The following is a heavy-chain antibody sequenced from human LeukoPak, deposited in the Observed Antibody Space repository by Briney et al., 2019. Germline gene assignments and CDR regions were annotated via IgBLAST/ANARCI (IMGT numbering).Heavy chain of an antibody. V-gene: IGHV3-21*01. CDR3: AHQRQLALFDY. D-gene: IGHD6-13*01. Sequence: GGSLRLSCAASGFTFSSYSMNWVRQAPGKGLEWVSSISSSSSYIYYADSVKGRFTISRDNAKNSLYLQMNSLRAEDTAVYYCAHQRQLALFDYWGQGTLVTVSS. CDR1: GFTFSSYS. J-gene: IGHJ4*02. CDR2: ISSSSSYI.